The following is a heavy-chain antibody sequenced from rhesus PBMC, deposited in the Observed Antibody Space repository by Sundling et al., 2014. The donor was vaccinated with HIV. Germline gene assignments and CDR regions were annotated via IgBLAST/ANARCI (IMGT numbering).Heavy chain of an antibody. J-gene: IGHJ4*01. Sequence: QLQLQESGPGLVKPSETLSLTCTVSGGSISDNYWSWIRQPPGKGLEWIGRISGSGGSTDYNPSLKSRVTISTDTSKNQLSLKLNSVTAADTAVYYCATTGVLATFDYWGQGVLVTVSS. CDR1: GGSISDNY. V-gene: IGHV4-173*01. CDR3: ATTGVLATFDY. D-gene: IGHD2-2*01. CDR2: ISGSGGST.